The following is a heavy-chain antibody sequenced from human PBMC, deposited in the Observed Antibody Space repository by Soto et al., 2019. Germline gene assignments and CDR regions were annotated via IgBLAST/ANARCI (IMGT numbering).Heavy chain of an antibody. Sequence: EVQLVESGGGLVQPGGSLRVSCAASGFSFGDHYMHWFRQTPGKGLVWVSRISNNGRSTFYADSVKGRFTISRDDAKKMVFLQMSSLRAEDTAVYFCAREVVAPDFYYLDFWGRGTLVTVSS. J-gene: IGHJ4*02. CDR1: GFSFGDHY. CDR3: AREVVAPDFYYLDF. CDR2: ISNNGRST. V-gene: IGHV3-74*01. D-gene: IGHD2-21*02.